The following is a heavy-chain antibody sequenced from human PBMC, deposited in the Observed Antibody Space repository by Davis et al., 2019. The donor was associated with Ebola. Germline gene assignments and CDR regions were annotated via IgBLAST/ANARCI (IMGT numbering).Heavy chain of an antibody. CDR2: ISRSGVST. CDR3: GGAWD. D-gene: IGHD1-26*01. CDR1: GFTFSNFV. V-gene: IGHV3-23*01. Sequence: GESLKISCAASGFTFSNFVMSWVRQAPGKGLEWVSPISRSGVSTLYADSVRGRFTISRDNSRNTLYLQMNSLRAEDTAVYYCGGAWDWGQGTLVTVSS. J-gene: IGHJ4*02.